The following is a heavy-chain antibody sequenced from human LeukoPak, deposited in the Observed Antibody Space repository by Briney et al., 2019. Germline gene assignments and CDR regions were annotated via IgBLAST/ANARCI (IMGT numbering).Heavy chain of an antibody. CDR3: AIVGPHSGAFDI. Sequence: GASVKVSCKVSGYTLTELSMHWVRQAPGKGLEWMGGFDPEDGETIYAQKFQGRVTMTEDTSTDTAYMELSSLRSEDTAVYYCAIVGPHSGAFDIWGQGTMVTVSS. D-gene: IGHD7-27*01. V-gene: IGHV1-24*01. CDR2: FDPEDGET. CDR1: GYTLTELS. J-gene: IGHJ3*02.